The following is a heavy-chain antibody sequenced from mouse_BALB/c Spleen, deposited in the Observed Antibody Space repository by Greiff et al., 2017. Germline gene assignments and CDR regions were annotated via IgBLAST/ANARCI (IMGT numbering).Heavy chain of an antibody. J-gene: IGHJ4*01. D-gene: IGHD1-2*01. CDR3: ASFITTALYAMDY. Sequence: QVQLKQSGAELMKPGASVKISCKATGYTFSSYWIEWVKQRPGHGLEWIGEILPGSGSTNYNEKFKGKVTFTADTSSNTAYMQLSSLTSEDSAVYYCASFITTALYAMDYWGQGTSVTVSS. V-gene: IGHV1-9*01. CDR2: ILPGSGST. CDR1: GYTFSSYW.